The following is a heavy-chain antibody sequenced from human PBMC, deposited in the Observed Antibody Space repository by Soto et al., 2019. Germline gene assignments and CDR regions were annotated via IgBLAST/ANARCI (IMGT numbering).Heavy chain of an antibody. J-gene: IGHJ3*01. CDR1: GFSFSDYW. D-gene: IGHD6-25*01. V-gene: IGHV3-7*03. CDR2: IKQGGRER. Sequence: GGSLRLSCVGSGFSFSDYWMTWVRQVPGKGLQWVANIKQGGRERNFVGSVRGRFTISRSDAENSVFLQMDNLSPEDTAIYFCTRETRRHAVDLWGQGTMVTVSS. CDR3: TRETRRHAVDL.